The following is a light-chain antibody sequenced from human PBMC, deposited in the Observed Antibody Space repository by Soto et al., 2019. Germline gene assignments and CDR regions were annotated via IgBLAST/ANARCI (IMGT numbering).Light chain of an antibody. CDR2: DAS. V-gene: IGKV3D-20*02. Sequence: EIVLTQSPGTLSLSPWERATLSCRASQSVSNNYLAWYQHKPGQAPRLLIYDASIRAAGVPARFSGSGSGTDFSLTISSLEPEDFAIYYCQQRSIWPPWTFGQGTKVDIK. CDR3: QQRSIWPPWT. CDR1: QSVSNNY. J-gene: IGKJ1*01.